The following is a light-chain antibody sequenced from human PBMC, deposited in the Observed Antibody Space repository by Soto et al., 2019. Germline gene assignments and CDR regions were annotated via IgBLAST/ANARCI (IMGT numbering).Light chain of an antibody. CDR3: VLLYGGAWV. V-gene: IGLV7-43*01. J-gene: IGLJ2*01. Sequence: QAVVTQEPSLTVSPGGPVTLTCVLTTGAVTSDYYPNWFQRKPGQALRTLIYRTSNKHSWTPARFSGSLLGGKAALTLSGVQPEDEADYYCVLLYGGAWVFGGGTKLTVL. CDR1: TGAVTSDYY. CDR2: RTS.